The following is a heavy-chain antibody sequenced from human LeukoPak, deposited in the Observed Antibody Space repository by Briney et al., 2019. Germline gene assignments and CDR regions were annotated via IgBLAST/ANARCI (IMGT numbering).Heavy chain of an antibody. V-gene: IGHV3-48*02. CDR3: ARDSPYYYDSSGYPGASDI. CDR2: ISSSSSTI. Sequence: GGSLRLSCAASGFTFSSYSMNWVRQAPGKGLEWVSYISSSSSTIYYADSVKGRFTISRDNAKNSLYLQMNSLRDEDTAVYYCARDSPYYYDSSGYPGASDIWGQGTMVTVSS. D-gene: IGHD3-22*01. CDR1: GFTFSSYS. J-gene: IGHJ3*02.